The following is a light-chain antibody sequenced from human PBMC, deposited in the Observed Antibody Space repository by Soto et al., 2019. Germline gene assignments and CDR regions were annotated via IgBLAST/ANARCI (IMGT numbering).Light chain of an antibody. J-gene: IGLJ2*01. Sequence: QAVVTQPPTVSGAPGQRVTISCTGSSSNIGAGYDVHWYQQLPGTAPKLLIYGNSNRPSGVPDRFSGFKSGTSASLAITGLQAEDEADYYCQSYDSSLSAVFGGGTKVTVL. CDR2: GNS. CDR1: SSNIGAGYD. CDR3: QSYDSSLSAV. V-gene: IGLV1-40*01.